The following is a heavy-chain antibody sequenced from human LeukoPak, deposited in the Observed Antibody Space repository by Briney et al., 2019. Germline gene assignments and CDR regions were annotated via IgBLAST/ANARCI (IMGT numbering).Heavy chain of an antibody. Sequence: SETLSLTCTVSGGSLRSTYYWGWIRQPPGKGLEWIGSIYYSGSTYYNPSLKSRVTISVDTSKNQFSLKLSSVTAADTAVYYCARQGYSSSWYYFDYWGQGTLVTVSS. J-gene: IGHJ4*02. D-gene: IGHD6-13*01. V-gene: IGHV4-39*01. CDR2: IYYSGST. CDR3: ARQGYSSSWYYFDY. CDR1: GGSLRSTYY.